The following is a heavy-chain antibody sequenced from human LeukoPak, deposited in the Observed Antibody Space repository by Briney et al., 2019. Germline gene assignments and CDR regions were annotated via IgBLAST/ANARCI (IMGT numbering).Heavy chain of an antibody. J-gene: IGHJ4*02. Sequence: GGSLRLSCAASGLTFRSYEMNWVRQAPGKGLEGVSYINSPGTTVYYADSVKCRFTISRDNAKTSLYLQMNSLRADDTAIYYCARDGDLAPAVPFDYWGQGTLVTVSS. CDR1: GLTFRSYE. D-gene: IGHD6-25*01. V-gene: IGHV3-48*03. CDR2: INSPGTTV. CDR3: ARDGDLAPAVPFDY.